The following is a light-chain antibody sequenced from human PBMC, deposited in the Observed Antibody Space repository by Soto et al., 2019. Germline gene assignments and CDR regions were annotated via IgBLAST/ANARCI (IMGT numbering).Light chain of an antibody. CDR3: QESYTALWGT. Sequence: EIVLTQSPGTLSLSPGEIATLSCSASQSVSSSYLAWYQQKPGQAPRLLIYDASNRATGIPARFSGSGSGTDFTLTISSLQPEDFATYYCQESYTALWGTFGQGTKVDIK. V-gene: IGKV3D-20*02. CDR2: DAS. CDR1: QSVSSSY. J-gene: IGKJ1*01.